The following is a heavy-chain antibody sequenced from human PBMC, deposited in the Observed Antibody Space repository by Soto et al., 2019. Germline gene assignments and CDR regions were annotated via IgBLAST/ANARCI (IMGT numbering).Heavy chain of an antibody. V-gene: IGHV3-48*03. CDR2: INKNSSII. Sequence: GGSLRLSCAASGFTFRESEMTWVRQAPGKALEWMSYINKNSSIIYYAASVRGRLTISRDNADNSLFLQMSSLRAEDTAIYYCARVAFGVVVHYWFDPWGQGTLVTVSS. J-gene: IGHJ5*02. CDR1: GFTFRESE. CDR3: ARVAFGVVVHYWFDP. D-gene: IGHD3-3*01.